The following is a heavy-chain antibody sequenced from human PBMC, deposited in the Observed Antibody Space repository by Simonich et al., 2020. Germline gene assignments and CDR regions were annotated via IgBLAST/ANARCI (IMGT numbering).Heavy chain of an antibody. D-gene: IGHD2-2*01. CDR2: INPNRGGT. CDR3: ARDTFLGYCSSTSCYDAFDI. Sequence: QVQLVQAGAEVNKPGASVKVSCKASGYTFTGYYMHLVRQDPGQGLEWRGRINPNRGGTNYEQELKGRVTMTRDTSISTAYMELSRLISDDTAVYYCARDTFLGYCSSTSCYDAFDIWGQGTMVTVSS. V-gene: IGHV1-2*06. CDR1: GYTFTGYY. J-gene: IGHJ3*02.